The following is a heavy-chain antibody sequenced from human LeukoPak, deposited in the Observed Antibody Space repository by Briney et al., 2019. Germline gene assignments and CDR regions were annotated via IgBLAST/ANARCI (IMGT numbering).Heavy chain of an antibody. CDR3: ARHVYDEQLGKNWFDP. CDR1: GGSISSYY. Sequence: KPSETLSLTCTVSGGSISSYYWSWIRQPPGKGLEWIGYTYYSGSTNYNPSLKSRVTISVDTSKTQFSLKLSSVTAADTAVYYSARHVYDEQLGKNWFDPWGQGTLVTVSS. D-gene: IGHD6-13*01. CDR2: TYYSGST. V-gene: IGHV4-59*08. J-gene: IGHJ5*02.